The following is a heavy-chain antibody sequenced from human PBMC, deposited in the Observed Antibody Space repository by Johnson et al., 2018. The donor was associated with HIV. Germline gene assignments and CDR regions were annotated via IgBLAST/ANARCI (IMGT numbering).Heavy chain of an antibody. Sequence: VQLVESGGGLVQPGRSLRLSCAAPGFIVSSDYMSWVRQAPGKALEWVSGINWNGDTTGYDDSVKGRFTISRDNSKNMLYLQMNSLRAEDTAVYYCAKDKRQTAIPQRAFDICGQGTMVTVSS. CDR2: INWNGDTT. D-gene: IGHD6-25*01. J-gene: IGHJ3*02. CDR1: GFIVSSDY. V-gene: IGHV3-20*04. CDR3: AKDKRQTAIPQRAFDI.